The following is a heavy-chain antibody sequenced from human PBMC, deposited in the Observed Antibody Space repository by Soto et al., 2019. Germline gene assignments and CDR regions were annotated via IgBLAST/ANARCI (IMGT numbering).Heavy chain of an antibody. J-gene: IGHJ4*02. Sequence: SETLSLTCGVYGGSFRNYYWIWVRQPPGKGLEWIGEVNHSGEATYNPSLKSRVTISVDTSKNQFSLKLSSVTAADTAVYYCASWRGYSSSRRPQNIDYWGQGTLVTVSS. D-gene: IGHD6-6*01. CDR2: VNHSGEA. CDR1: GGSFRNYY. CDR3: ASWRGYSSSRRPQNIDY. V-gene: IGHV4-34*01.